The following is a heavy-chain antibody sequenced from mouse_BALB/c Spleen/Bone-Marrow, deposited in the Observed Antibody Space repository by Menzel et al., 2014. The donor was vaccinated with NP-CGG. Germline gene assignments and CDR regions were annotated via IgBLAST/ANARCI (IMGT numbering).Heavy chain of an antibody. CDR2: IDPASGNT. D-gene: IGHD1-1*01. V-gene: IGHV14-3*02. J-gene: IGHJ3*01. CDR3: AAYYYVSSYGFAY. Sequence: EVKLMESGAELVKPGASVKLSCTASGFNIKDTYMHWVKRRPEQGPEWIGRIDPASGNTKFDPKFQGKATIASDTSSNTAYLQLSSLTSEDTAVYYCAAYYYVSSYGFAYWGQGTLVTVSA. CDR1: GFNIKDTY.